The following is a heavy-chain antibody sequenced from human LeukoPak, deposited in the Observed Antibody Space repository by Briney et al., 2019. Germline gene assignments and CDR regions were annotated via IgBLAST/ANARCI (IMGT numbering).Heavy chain of an antibody. D-gene: IGHD3-9*01. CDR3: ARDLFES. CDR2: IKPDGSQI. V-gene: IGHV3-7*01. Sequence: GTLSLTCAVSGDSISTNAWWSWVRQPPGKGLEWVGNIKPDGSQIFYLDSVKGRFAISRDNAKNSAFLQMNSLRAEDTAIYYCARDLFESWGQGTLVTVSS. J-gene: IGHJ4*02. CDR1: GDSISTNAW.